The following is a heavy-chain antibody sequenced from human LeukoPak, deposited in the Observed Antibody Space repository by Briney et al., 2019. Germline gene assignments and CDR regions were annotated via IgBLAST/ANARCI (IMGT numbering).Heavy chain of an antibody. V-gene: IGHV3-74*01. CDR1: GLTLSSLW. CDR2: INTDGSST. D-gene: IGHD6-13*01. J-gene: IGHJ5*02. CDR3: ARAYSSRETNVFDP. Sequence: GGSLRLSCAASGLTLSSLWMHWVRQAPGKGLVWVSRINTDGSSTSYADSVKGRFTISRDNAKNTLYLQMNSLRAEDTAVYYCARAYSSRETNVFDPWGQGTLVTVPS.